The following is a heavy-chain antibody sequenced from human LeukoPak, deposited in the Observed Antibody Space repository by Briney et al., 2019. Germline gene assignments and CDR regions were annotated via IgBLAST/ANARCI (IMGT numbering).Heavy chain of an antibody. Sequence: GGSLRLSCAASGFTFSTYAMSWVRQAAGKGLQWVSTFTSTTGRTSYADSVKGRFTISRDNSKNILSLQMNSLRAEDSAVYYCAKHRSGTYSFDYWGQGTLVTVSS. J-gene: IGHJ4*02. CDR2: FTSTTGRT. CDR3: AKHRSGTYSFDY. D-gene: IGHD1-26*01. V-gene: IGHV3-23*01. CDR1: GFTFSTYA.